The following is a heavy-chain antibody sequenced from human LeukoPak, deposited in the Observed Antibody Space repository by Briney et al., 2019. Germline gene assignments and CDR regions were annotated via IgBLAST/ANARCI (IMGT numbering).Heavy chain of an antibody. CDR3: ARDLKENGSSGYYAFDM. V-gene: IGHV4-59*01. CDR1: GFTFSSYA. Sequence: GSLRLSCAASGFTFSSYAMSWVRQAPGKGLEWIGYIYNSGSAKYNPSVRGRVTTSVDKSKNQFSLRLESVTAADTAVYYCARDLKENGSSGYYAFDMWGQGTMVIVSS. D-gene: IGHD3-22*01. J-gene: IGHJ3*02. CDR2: IYNSGSA.